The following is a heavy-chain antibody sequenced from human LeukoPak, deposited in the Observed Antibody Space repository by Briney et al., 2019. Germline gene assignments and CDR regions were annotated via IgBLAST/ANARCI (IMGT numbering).Heavy chain of an antibody. V-gene: IGHV4-34*01. Sequence: SETLSLTCAVYGLSFSGYYWSWIRQPPGKGLEWIGEINHSGSTNYNPSLKSRVTISVDTSKNQFSLKLSSVTAADTAVYYCARGLWRYYDSSAKGYFDYWGQGTLVTVSS. CDR1: GLSFSGYY. CDR2: INHSGST. D-gene: IGHD3-22*01. J-gene: IGHJ4*02. CDR3: ARGLWRYYDSSAKGYFDY.